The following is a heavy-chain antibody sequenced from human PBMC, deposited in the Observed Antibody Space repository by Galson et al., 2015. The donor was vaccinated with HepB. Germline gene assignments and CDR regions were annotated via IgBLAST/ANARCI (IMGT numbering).Heavy chain of an antibody. V-gene: IGHV3-23*01. CDR3: ARSGGGGSAY. Sequence: SLRLSCAASGFAFSSYAMSWVRQAPGKELEWVSSISINGGDTYYAGSVKGRFTISRDNAKNTLFLQMNSLRAEDTAVYYCARSGGGGSAYWGQGTLVTVSS. D-gene: IGHD3-16*01. J-gene: IGHJ4*02. CDR2: ISINGGDT. CDR1: GFAFSSYA.